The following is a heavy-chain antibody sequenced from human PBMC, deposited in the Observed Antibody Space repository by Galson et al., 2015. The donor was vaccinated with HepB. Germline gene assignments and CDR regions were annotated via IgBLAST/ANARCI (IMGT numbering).Heavy chain of an antibody. CDR3: ARGQTTVTTLDYYGMDV. CDR2: IYHSGST. J-gene: IGHJ6*02. D-gene: IGHD4-17*01. CDR1: GGSVSSSNW. Sequence: TLSLTCAVSGGSVSSSNWWSWVRQPPGKGLEWIGEIYHSGSTNYNPSLKSRVTISVDKSKNQFSLKLSSVTAADTAVYYCARGQTTVTTLDYYGMDVWGQGTTVTVSS. V-gene: IGHV4-4*02.